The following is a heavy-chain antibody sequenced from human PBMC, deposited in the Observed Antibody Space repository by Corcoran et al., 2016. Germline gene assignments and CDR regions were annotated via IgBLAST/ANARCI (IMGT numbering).Heavy chain of an antibody. CDR1: GGSISSSSYY. CDR2: IYYSGGT. CDR3: GRHQGRGGYYYYYGVDV. D-gene: IGHD3-10*01. V-gene: IGHV4-39*01. Sequence: QLQLQESGPGLVKPSETLSLTCTVSGGSISSSSYYWGWIRQPPGKGLEWIGRIYYSGGTYYNPSLKNRVTISEDTANNQFSLKLSSVTAADTAVYYCGRHQGRGGYYYYYGVDVWGQGTTVTVSS. J-gene: IGHJ6*02.